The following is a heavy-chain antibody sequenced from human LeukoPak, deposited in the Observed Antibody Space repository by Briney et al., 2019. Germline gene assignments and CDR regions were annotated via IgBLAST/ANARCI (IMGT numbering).Heavy chain of an antibody. J-gene: IGHJ4*02. Sequence: GGSLRLSCAASGFTFSNSAMTWVRQTPGEGLEWVSAISGSGADTVYTDSVKGRFAISRDNSKNTLWLQMNSLRAEDTAIYYCTKGGSYAPLDYWGQGTLVTVSS. V-gene: IGHV3-23*01. CDR1: GFTFSNSA. CDR2: ISGSGADT. D-gene: IGHD1-26*01. CDR3: TKGGSYAPLDY.